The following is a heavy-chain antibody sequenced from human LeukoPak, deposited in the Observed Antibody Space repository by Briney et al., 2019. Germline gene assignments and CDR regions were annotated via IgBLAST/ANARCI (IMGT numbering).Heavy chain of an antibody. J-gene: IGHJ4*02. CDR3: ASWPGGWYGEDS. CDR1: GFTVSSNY. D-gene: IGHD6-19*01. Sequence: GGSLRLSCEASGFTVSSNYMSWVRQAPGKGLEWVSVIYGGGSTYYADSVKGRFTISRDTSKSTLYLQMNSLRAEDTAVYYCASWPGGWYGEDSWGQGTLVTVSS. V-gene: IGHV3-53*01. CDR2: IYGGGST.